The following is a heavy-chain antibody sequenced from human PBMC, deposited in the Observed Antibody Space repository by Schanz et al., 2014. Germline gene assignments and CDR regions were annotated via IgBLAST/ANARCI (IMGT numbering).Heavy chain of an antibody. J-gene: IGHJ3*02. CDR3: ARKMKLGVYGGKGHDSLDI. CDR2: ITYNGGTI. D-gene: IGHD4-17*01. V-gene: IGHV3-48*04. CDR1: GFTFSSHS. Sequence: EVQLVESGGDLVQPGGSLRLSCAASGFTFSSHSFNWVRQAPGKGLEWISYITYNGGTIYYADSVKGRFTISRDNSKNSLYLQMNTLRAEDTAVYYCARKMKLGVYGGKGHDSLDIWGQGTMVTVSS.